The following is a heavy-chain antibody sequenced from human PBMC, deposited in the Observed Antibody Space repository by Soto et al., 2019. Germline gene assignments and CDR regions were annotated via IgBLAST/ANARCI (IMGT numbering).Heavy chain of an antibody. V-gene: IGHV3-21*01. CDR2: IDSSGSNI. CDR1: GFTFRFPR. CDR3: ARDPPQIRAFDL. Sequence: PGGALRLSCAVSGFTFRFPRMNWVRQAPGKGPEWVSSIDSSGSNISYAESVKGRFTVSRDNTKNSLYLQMNSLRDEDTAVYYCARDPPQIRAFDLWGQGTMVTVSS. J-gene: IGHJ3*01.